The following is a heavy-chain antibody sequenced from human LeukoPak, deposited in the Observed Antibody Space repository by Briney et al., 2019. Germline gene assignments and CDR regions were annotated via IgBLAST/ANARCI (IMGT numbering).Heavy chain of an antibody. CDR3: ASGDYDFWRSFDY. CDR2: IIPIFGTA. D-gene: IGHD3-3*01. CDR1: GGTFSSYA. Sequence: SVKVSCKASGGTFSSYAISWVRQAPGQGLEWMGGIIPIFGTANYAQKFQGRVTITADESTSTAYMELSSLRSEDTAVYYCASGDYDFWRSFDYWGQGTLVTVPS. V-gene: IGHV1-69*13. J-gene: IGHJ4*02.